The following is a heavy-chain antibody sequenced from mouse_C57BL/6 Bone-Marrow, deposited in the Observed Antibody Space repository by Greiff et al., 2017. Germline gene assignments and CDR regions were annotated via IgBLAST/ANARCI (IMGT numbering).Heavy chain of an antibody. CDR3: TFIYYGYAYFDY. Sequence: LVESGAELVRPGASVTLSCTASGFNIKDDYMHWVKQRPEQGLEWIGWIDPENGDPESASKFQGKATLPADTSSNTAYLQLSSLTSEDTDVYYCTFIYYGYAYFDYWGQGTTLTVSS. J-gene: IGHJ2*01. V-gene: IGHV14-4*01. CDR2: IDPENGDP. D-gene: IGHD2-2*01. CDR1: GFNIKDDY.